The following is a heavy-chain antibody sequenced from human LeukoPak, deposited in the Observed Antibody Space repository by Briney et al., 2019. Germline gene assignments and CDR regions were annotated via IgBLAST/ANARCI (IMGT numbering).Heavy chain of an antibody. V-gene: IGHV4-59*01. CDR2: IYYSGST. Sequence: PSETLSLTCTVSGGSISSYYWSWIRQPPGKGLEWIGYIYYSGSTNYNPSLNSRVTISVDTSKNQFSLKLSSVTAADTAVYYCARAEGYCSSTSCPYYYMDVWGKGTTVTVSS. J-gene: IGHJ6*03. CDR1: GGSISSYY. D-gene: IGHD2-2*01. CDR3: ARAEGYCSSTSCPYYYMDV.